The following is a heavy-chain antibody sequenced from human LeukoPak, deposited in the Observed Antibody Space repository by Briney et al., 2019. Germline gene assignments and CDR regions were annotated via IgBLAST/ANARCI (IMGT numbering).Heavy chain of an antibody. J-gene: IGHJ4*02. CDR1: GFTFSSYA. CDR2: ISGSGDST. CDR3: AKDLGRYRNNYFDY. Sequence: PGGSLRLSCEASGFTFSSYAMSWVRQAPGKGLEWVSVISGSGDSTYYADSVEGRCTISRDNSKDALYLQMNSLRAEDTAVYYCAKDLGRYRNNYFDYWGQGTLVTVSS. V-gene: IGHV3-23*01. D-gene: IGHD1-26*01.